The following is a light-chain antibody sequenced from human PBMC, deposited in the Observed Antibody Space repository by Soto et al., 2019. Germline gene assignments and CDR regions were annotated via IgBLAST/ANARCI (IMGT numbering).Light chain of an antibody. CDR3: YSHRAKV. Sequence: QSVLSHPPSVSWSPGHSITISCTGTSSDVGGSNYVSWYQQLPGKAPKLMIYDVSDRPSGVSNRFSGSKPGNTASLTISGLQADDEGDYYCYSHRAKVFGTGTKVTVL. V-gene: IGLV2-14*01. CDR1: SSDVGGSNY. J-gene: IGLJ1*01. CDR2: DVS.